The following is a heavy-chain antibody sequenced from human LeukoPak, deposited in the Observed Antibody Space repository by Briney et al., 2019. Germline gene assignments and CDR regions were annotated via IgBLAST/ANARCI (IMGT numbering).Heavy chain of an antibody. D-gene: IGHD6-19*01. V-gene: IGHV3-49*03. Sequence: GGSLRLSCTASGFTFGDYHMSWIRQAPGKGLEWIGFISGGTTEYAASVKGRFTISRDDSTSIAYLQMNSLTTEDTAVYYCSRGSGWLSVYRGQGTLVTVSS. CDR3: SRGSGWLSVY. CDR2: ISGGTT. CDR1: GFTFGDYH. J-gene: IGHJ4*02.